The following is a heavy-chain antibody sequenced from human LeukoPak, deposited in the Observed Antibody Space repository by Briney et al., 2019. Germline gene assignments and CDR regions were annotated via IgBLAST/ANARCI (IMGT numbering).Heavy chain of an antibody. Sequence: PGGSLRLSCAASGFTFSSYAMSWVRQAPGKGLEWVSAISGSGGSTYYADSVKGRFTISRDNSKNTLYLQMNSLRAEDTAVYYCAKDGIAVAGTVYYFDYWGQGTLVTVSS. J-gene: IGHJ4*02. D-gene: IGHD6-19*01. CDR2: ISGSGGST. V-gene: IGHV3-23*01. CDR3: AKDGIAVAGTVYYFDY. CDR1: GFTFSSYA.